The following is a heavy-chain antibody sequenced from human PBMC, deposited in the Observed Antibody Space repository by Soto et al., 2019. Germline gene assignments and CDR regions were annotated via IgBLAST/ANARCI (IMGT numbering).Heavy chain of an antibody. V-gene: IGHV1-2*02. CDR3: AREDSSSWSYYYYSYGMDV. Sequence: QVQLVQSGAEVKKPGASVKVSCKASGYTFTGYYMHWVRQAPGQGLEWMGWINPNSGGTNYAQKFQGRVTMTRDTSISTAYMELSRLRSDDTAVYYWAREDSSSWSYYYYSYGMDVWGQGTTVTVSS. CDR1: GYTFTGYY. J-gene: IGHJ6*02. CDR2: INPNSGGT. D-gene: IGHD6-13*01.